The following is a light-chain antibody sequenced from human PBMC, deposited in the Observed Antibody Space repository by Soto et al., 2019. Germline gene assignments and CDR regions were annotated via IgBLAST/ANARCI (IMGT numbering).Light chain of an antibody. CDR1: QSIASN. J-gene: IGKJ5*01. Sequence: IVMTKYPATLSESQGERATLSCRASQSIASNLAWYQQKPGQAPRLLILGASTRATGIPARFSGSGSGTEFTLTISILHSEDFAVYYCKQYNTGPPFPFGQGTRLEIK. V-gene: IGKV3-15*01. CDR3: KQYNTGPPFP. CDR2: GAS.